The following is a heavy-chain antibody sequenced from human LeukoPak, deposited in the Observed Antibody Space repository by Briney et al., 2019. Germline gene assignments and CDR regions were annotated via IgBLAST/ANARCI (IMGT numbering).Heavy chain of an antibody. CDR3: ARPFHKFFDY. CDR1: GFTFSSYA. Sequence: QSGGSLRLSCAASGFTFSSYATHWVRQAPGKGLEWVAVISYDGNNEYYADSVKGRFTISRDNSKNTLYLQMNSLRTEDTAVYYCARPFHKFFDYWGQGTLVTVSS. V-gene: IGHV3-30-3*01. CDR2: ISYDGNNE. J-gene: IGHJ4*02. D-gene: IGHD3-3*02.